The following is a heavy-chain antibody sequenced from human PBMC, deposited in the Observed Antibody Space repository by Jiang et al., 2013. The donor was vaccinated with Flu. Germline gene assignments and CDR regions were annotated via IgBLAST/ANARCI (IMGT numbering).Heavy chain of an antibody. Sequence: FTNYAMNWMRQAPGQGLEWMGWIXTNTGNPKYAQAFTGRFVFSLDTSVSTAYLEISSLKADDTAVYYCARAGRAGSSGWYDYFEYWGQGTLVTVSS. CDR1: FTNYA. D-gene: IGHD6-19*01. CDR2: IXTNTGNP. V-gene: IGHV7-4-1*02. J-gene: IGHJ4*02. CDR3: ARAGRAGSSGWYDYFEY.